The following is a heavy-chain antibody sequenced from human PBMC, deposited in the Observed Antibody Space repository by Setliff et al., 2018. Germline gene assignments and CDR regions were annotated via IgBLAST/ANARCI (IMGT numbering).Heavy chain of an antibody. D-gene: IGHD2-15*01. V-gene: IGHV1-69*05. Sequence: SVKVSCKASGGTFSSYGISWVRQAPGQGLEWMGGIIPVFGTTDYAHKFQGRVTIMTDESTSTAYMELSSLTSEDTAVYYCARSPAVLGIVYLDPWGQGTLVTVSS. CDR1: GGTFSSYG. CDR3: ARSPAVLGIVYLDP. J-gene: IGHJ5*02. CDR2: IIPVFGTT.